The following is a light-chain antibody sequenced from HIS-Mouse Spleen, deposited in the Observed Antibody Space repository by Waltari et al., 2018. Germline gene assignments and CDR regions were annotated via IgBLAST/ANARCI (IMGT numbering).Light chain of an antibody. V-gene: IGLV2-11*01. CDR3: CSYAGSYTWV. CDR1: SSDVGGYNY. CDR2: DVS. J-gene: IGLJ3*02. Sequence: QSALTQPRSVSGSPGQSVTISCTGTSSDVGGYNYGSWYQQHPGKAPKLWIYDVSNRPSGVPALFSGSKSGNTASLTISGLQAEDEADYYCCSYAGSYTWVFGGGTKLTVL.